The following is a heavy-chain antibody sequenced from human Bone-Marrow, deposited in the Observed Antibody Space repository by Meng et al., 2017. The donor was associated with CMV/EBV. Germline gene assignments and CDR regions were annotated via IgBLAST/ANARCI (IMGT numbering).Heavy chain of an antibody. CDR1: GGTFSSDA. J-gene: IGHJ5*02. D-gene: IGHD6-13*01. V-gene: IGHV1-69*10. Sequence: KAAGGTFSSDAISWVRQAPGQGLEWMGGIIPILGIANYAQKFQGRVTITADKSTSTAYMELSSLRSEDTAVYYCASGVAAAGGWFDPWGQGTLVTVSS. CDR3: ASGVAAAGGWFDP. CDR2: IIPILGIA.